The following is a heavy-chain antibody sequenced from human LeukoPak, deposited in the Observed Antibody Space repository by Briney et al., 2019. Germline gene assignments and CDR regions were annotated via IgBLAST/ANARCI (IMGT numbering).Heavy chain of an antibody. CDR3: AIPPRGDFWSGYYGGGYYYYGMDV. Sequence: TGGSLRLSCAASGFTFSSYWMSWVRQAPGKGLEWVANIKQDGSEKYYVDSVKGRFTISRDNAKNSLYLQMNSLRAEDTAVYYCAIPPRGDFWSGYYGGGYYYYGMDVWGQGTTVTVSS. J-gene: IGHJ6*02. CDR1: GFTFSSYW. D-gene: IGHD3-3*01. V-gene: IGHV3-7*01. CDR2: IKQDGSEK.